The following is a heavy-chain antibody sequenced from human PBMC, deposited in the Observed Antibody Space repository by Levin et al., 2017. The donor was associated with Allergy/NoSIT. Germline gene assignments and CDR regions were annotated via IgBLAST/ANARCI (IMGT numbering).Heavy chain of an antibody. Sequence: PSETLSLTCAVSGGSISSSIWWSWVRQTPGKGLEWIGEVSQSGNTNYNPSLKSRVTISVDHSKNQFSLKMNSVTAADTAVYYCARDVIGSNGWSFDCWGQGTLVTVSS. CDR2: VSQSGNT. V-gene: IGHV4-4*02. CDR1: GGSISSSIW. D-gene: IGHD6-19*01. J-gene: IGHJ4*02. CDR3: ARDVIGSNGWSFDC.